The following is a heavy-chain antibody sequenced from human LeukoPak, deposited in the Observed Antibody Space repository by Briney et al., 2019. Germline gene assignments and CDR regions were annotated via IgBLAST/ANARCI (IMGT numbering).Heavy chain of an antibody. J-gene: IGHJ4*02. D-gene: IGHD2-2*01. CDR3: ASRDQLLSYDY. Sequence: SETLSLTCTVSGGSISSSSYYWGWIRQPPGKGLEWIGSIYYSGSTYYNPSLKSRVTISVDTSKNQFSLKLSSVTAADTAVYYCASRDQLLSYDYWGQGTLVTVSS. CDR2: IYYSGST. CDR1: GGSISSSSYY. V-gene: IGHV4-39*07.